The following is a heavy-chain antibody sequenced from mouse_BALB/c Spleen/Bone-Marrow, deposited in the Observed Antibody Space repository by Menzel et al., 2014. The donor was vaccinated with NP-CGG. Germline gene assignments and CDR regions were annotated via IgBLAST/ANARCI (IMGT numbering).Heavy chain of an antibody. J-gene: IGHJ3*01. CDR1: GFKFKDTH. D-gene: IGHD1-1*01. CDR2: IDPASGDT. CDR3: SRDYGGTAWFAY. Sequence: VQLQQSGAELVKPGASVKLSCTASGFKFKDTHMHWVKQWPEQGLEWIGRIDPASGDTKYDPKFQGKAAITGDTSSNTAYLQLSSLTSEDTAVYYCSRDYGGTAWFAYWGQGTLVTVSA. V-gene: IGHV14-3*02.